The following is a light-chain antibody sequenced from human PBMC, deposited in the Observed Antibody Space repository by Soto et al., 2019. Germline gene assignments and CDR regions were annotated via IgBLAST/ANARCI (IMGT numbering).Light chain of an antibody. Sequence: QLVLTQPPSASETPGQRVTISCSGSSSNIGSNTVNWYQQLPGTAPKLLIYSSSQRPSGVPDRFSGSKSGTSASLAISGLQSEDEADYYCAAWDDSLNGVMFGGGTKLTVL. J-gene: IGLJ3*02. V-gene: IGLV1-44*01. CDR3: AAWDDSLNGVM. CDR1: SSNIGSNT. CDR2: SSS.